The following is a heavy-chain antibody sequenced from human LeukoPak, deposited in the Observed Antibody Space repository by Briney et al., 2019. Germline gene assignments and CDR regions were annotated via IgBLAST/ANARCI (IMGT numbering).Heavy chain of an antibody. D-gene: IGHD1-1*01. CDR1: GGSISSGDYY. Sequence: SETLSLTCTVFGGSISSGDYYWSWIRQPAGKGLEWIGRVSTSGRTNYNPSLKSRLTMSADTSKKQFSLILNSVTAADTAVYYCAVGRPRNTTRLDDGYDFWGQGTMVTVSS. V-gene: IGHV4-61*02. CDR2: VSTSGRT. J-gene: IGHJ3*01. CDR3: AVGRPRNTTRLDDGYDF.